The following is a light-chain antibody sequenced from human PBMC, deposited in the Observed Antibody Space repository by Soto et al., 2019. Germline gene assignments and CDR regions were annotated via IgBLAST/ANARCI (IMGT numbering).Light chain of an antibody. CDR2: GAS. V-gene: IGKV3-20*01. CDR3: QQYGSSPYT. Sequence: EIVLTQSPGTLSLSPGERATLSCRASQSISSSYLAWYQQKPGQAPRLLIFGASSRGTGIPDRFSGSGSGTDFTLTISRLEPEDFAVSYCQQYGSSPYTFGQGTKLEIK. J-gene: IGKJ2*01. CDR1: QSISSSY.